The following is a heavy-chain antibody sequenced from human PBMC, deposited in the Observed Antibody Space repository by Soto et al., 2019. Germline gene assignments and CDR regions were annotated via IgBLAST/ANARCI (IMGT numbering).Heavy chain of an antibody. CDR2: IIPIFNST. CDR3: AREGRGKKAGYNGLVSLGY. D-gene: IGHD2-2*02. Sequence: QVQLVQSGAEVQTPGSSLKVSCKVSGSRFSNYVISWVRQAPGHGLEWLGRIIPIFNSTKYAQSFQGRVTITADKSTSTDSLELSSLRSDDTAVYYCAREGRGKKAGYNGLVSLGYWGQGTLVTVSS. CDR1: GSRFSNYV. J-gene: IGHJ4*02. V-gene: IGHV1-69*06.